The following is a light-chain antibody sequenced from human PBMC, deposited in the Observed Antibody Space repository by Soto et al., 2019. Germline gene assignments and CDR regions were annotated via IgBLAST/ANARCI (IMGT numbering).Light chain of an antibody. CDR3: SSDTGSSLTTVV. CDR1: NSDVGGYYY. V-gene: IGLV2-14*01. J-gene: IGLJ2*01. CDR2: EVS. Sequence: QSALTQPPSASGAPGQSVTISCTGTNSDVGGYYYVSWYQQHPGKAPKLMIYEVSKRPSGVSNRFSGSKSGNTASLTISGLQAADEAAYYCSSDTGSSLTTVVFGGGTKLTVL.